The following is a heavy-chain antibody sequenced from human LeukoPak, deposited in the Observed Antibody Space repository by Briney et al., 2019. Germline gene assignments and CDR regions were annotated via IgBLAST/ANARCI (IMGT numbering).Heavy chain of an antibody. CDR1: GFTFNTYA. CDR3: AKSAGATNTFDY. J-gene: IGHJ4*02. V-gene: IGHV3-23*01. Sequence: PGGSLRLSCAASGFTFNTYAVNWVRQAPGKGLEWVSTISGSGGSTYYADSVKGRFTISRDNSKDTLYLQMNSLRAEDTAVYYCAKSAGATNTFDYWGQGTLVTVSS. CDR2: ISGSGGST. D-gene: IGHD1-26*01.